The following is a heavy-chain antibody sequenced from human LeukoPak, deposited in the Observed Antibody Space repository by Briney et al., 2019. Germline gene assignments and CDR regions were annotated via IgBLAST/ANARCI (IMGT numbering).Heavy chain of an antibody. CDR3: ARGAYDFWSSFEY. J-gene: IGHJ4*02. Sequence: SETLSLTCTVSGYSISSGYYWGWIRQPPGKGLEWIGSIYHSGSTYYNPSLKSRVTISVDRSKNQFSLKLISVTAADTAVYYCARGAYDFWSSFEYWGQGTLVTVSS. CDR1: GYSISSGYY. CDR2: IYHSGST. V-gene: IGHV4-38-2*02. D-gene: IGHD3-3*01.